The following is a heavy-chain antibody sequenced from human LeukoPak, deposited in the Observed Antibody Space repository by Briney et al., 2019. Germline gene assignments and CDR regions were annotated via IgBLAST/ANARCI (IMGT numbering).Heavy chain of an antibody. CDR1: GFTFSSYA. J-gene: IGHJ4*02. V-gene: IGHV3-23*01. CDR3: ANVVVVSAQIGY. Sequence: PGRSLRLSCAASGFTFSSYATSWVRQAPGKGLEWVSTISGSGGSTYYADSVKGRFTISRDNSKNTLYLQMNSLRAEDTAVYYCANVVVVSAQIGYWGQGTLVTVSS. D-gene: IGHD2-15*01. CDR2: ISGSGGST.